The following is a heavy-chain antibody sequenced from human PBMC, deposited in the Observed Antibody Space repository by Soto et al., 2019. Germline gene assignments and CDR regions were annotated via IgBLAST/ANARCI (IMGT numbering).Heavy chain of an antibody. CDR3: AKDEVLVVAVARDYYGMDV. J-gene: IGHJ6*02. CDR2: ISYDGNNK. V-gene: IGHV3-30*18. Sequence: QVQLVESGGGVVQPGRSLRLSCAASGFTFSSYGMHWVRQAPGKGLEWVAVISYDGNNKYYADSVKGRFTISRDNYKNTLYLQMHGLRAEDTAVYYCAKDEVLVVAVARDYYGMDVWAQGTTVTVSS. CDR1: GFTFSSYG. D-gene: IGHD2-15*01.